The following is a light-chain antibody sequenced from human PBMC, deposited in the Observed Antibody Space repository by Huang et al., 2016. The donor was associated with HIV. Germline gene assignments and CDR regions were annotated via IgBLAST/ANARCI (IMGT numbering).Light chain of an antibody. V-gene: IGKV3-20*01. Sequence: EIVLTQSPGTLSLSPGEGATLSCRASQTINNNYLAWYQQRPGQAPSLLIYAASRRATGVADRFNGSGSGTDFTLTISRLEPEDCALFYCQQYDTSPTTFGQGTKLEIK. CDR1: QTINNNY. CDR2: AAS. J-gene: IGKJ2*01. CDR3: QQYDTSPTT.